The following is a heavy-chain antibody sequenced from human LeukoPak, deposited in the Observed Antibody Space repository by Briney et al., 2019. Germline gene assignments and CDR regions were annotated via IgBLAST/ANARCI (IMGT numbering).Heavy chain of an antibody. CDR2: ISYDGSSK. D-gene: IGHD6-6*01. J-gene: IGHJ6*03. CDR1: GFTFSSYA. V-gene: IGHV3-30-3*01. Sequence: GGSLRLSCAASGFTFSSYAMHWVRQAPGKGLEWVAVISYDGSSKYYADSVKGRFTISRDNSKNTLYLQMNSLRAEDTAVYYCARGRIAAGPYYYYMDVWGKGTTVTVSS. CDR3: ARGRIAAGPYYYYMDV.